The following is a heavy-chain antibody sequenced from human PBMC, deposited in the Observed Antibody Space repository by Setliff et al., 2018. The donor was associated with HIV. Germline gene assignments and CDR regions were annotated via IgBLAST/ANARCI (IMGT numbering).Heavy chain of an antibody. J-gene: IGHJ4*02. CDR2: IYYSGIT. Sequence: SETLSLTCTVSGGSISSGGYFWSWIRQHPGKGLEWIGYIYYSGITYYNPSLKSRVSISVDTAKNQFSLNLSSVTAADTAVYYCARHEGVLQEGGGFDSWGQGTPVTVSS. V-gene: IGHV4-31*03. D-gene: IGHD1-1*01. CDR1: GGSISSGGYF. CDR3: ARHEGVLQEGGGFDS.